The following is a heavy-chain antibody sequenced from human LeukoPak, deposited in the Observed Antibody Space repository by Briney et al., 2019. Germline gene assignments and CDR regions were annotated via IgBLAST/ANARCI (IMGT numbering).Heavy chain of an antibody. CDR3: AKPIGGGLAVTADWFHP. CDR1: GFAFSVYA. CDR2: INANSGTT. J-gene: IGHJ5*01. D-gene: IGHD6-19*01. V-gene: IGHV3-23*01. Sequence: GGSLRLSCAASGFAFSVYAMSWLRQPPGKGLEWVSTINANSGTTSYAASVRGRFSISRDNSKNTLYLQLNTLRADDTATYYCAKPIGGGLAVTADWFHPWGQGTLVVVSS.